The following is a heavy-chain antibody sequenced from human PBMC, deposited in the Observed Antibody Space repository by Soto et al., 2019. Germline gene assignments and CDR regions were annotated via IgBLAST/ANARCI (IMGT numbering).Heavy chain of an antibody. V-gene: IGHV1-69*06. CDR3: ARDDALRETSGYFYLDY. Sequence: QVQLVQSGAEVKKPGSSVRVSCKTSEGTFNNYAISWVRQAPGQGLEWMGGIIPLFDAVKYAQKFQGRVTITADISTSTAYMELHTLTSEDTAVYYCARDDALRETSGYFYLDYWGQGTPVTVTS. J-gene: IGHJ4*02. CDR1: EGTFNNYA. CDR2: IIPLFDAV. D-gene: IGHD3-22*01.